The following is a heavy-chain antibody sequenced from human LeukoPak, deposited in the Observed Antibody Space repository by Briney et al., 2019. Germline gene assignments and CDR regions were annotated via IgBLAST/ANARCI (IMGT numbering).Heavy chain of an antibody. CDR3: ASPEWLPDSIDI. CDR2: IKQDGSEK. CDR1: GFTFSNYW. V-gene: IGHV3-7*01. J-gene: IGHJ3*02. D-gene: IGHD3-3*01. Sequence: SGGSLRLSCAGSGFTFSNYWMTWVRQAPGKGLEWVANIKQDGSEKYYVDSVKGRFTISRDNAKNSLYLQMNSLRAEDTAVYYCASPEWLPDSIDIWGQGIMVTVSS.